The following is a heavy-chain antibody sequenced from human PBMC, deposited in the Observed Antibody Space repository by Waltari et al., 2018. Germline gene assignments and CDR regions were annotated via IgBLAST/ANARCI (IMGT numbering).Heavy chain of an antibody. D-gene: IGHD1-26*01. Sequence: EVQLVESGGGLVQPGGSLRLSCAASGFTFSSYEMNWVRQAPGKGLEWVSYISSSGSTIYYADSVKGRFTISRDNAKNSLYLQMNSLRAEDTAVYYCARDFYSGSYYDAFDIWGQGTMVTVSS. CDR1: GFTFSSYE. V-gene: IGHV3-48*03. CDR2: ISSSGSTI. CDR3: ARDFYSGSYYDAFDI. J-gene: IGHJ3*02.